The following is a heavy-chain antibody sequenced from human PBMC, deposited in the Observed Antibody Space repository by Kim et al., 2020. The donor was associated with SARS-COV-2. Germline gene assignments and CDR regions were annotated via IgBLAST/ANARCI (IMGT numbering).Heavy chain of an antibody. D-gene: IGHD2-15*01. Sequence: LQSRVTISVDTSNTQFSLKLSSVTAADTAVYYCARGYCSGGSCFDNWFDPWGQGILVTVSS. V-gene: IGHV4-31*02. CDR3: ARGYCSGGSCFDNWFDP. J-gene: IGHJ5*02.